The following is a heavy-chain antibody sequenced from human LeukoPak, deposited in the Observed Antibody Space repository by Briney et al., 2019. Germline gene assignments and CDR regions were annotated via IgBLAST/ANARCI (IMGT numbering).Heavy chain of an antibody. V-gene: IGHV1-2*02. Sequence: ASVKVSCKASGYTFTGYFIHWVRQAPGQGLEWMGWINPNTGGTNSAQKFLGRVTMTRDTSISTAYMELSSLRSDDTAVYYCARDVGGAALLGWFDPWGQGTLVTVSS. CDR2: INPNTGGT. J-gene: IGHJ5*02. CDR3: ARDVGGAALLGWFDP. D-gene: IGHD3-16*01. CDR1: GYTFTGYF.